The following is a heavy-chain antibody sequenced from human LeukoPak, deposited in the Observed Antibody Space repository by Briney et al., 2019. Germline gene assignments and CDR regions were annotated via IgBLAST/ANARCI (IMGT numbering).Heavy chain of an antibody. V-gene: IGHV1-69*05. J-gene: IGHJ3*02. CDR3: ARHTRHYYDSSGDAFDI. CDR1: GATFSSYA. D-gene: IGHD3-22*01. Sequence: SVKVSCKASGATFSSYAISWVRQAPGQGLEWMGGIIPIFGTANYAQKFQGRVTSTTDESTSTAYMELSSLRSEDTAVYYCARHTRHYYDSSGDAFDIWGQGTMVTVST. CDR2: IIPIFGTA.